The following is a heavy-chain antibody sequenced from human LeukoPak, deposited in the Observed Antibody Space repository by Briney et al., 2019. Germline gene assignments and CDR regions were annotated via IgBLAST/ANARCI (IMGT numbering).Heavy chain of an antibody. Sequence: GASVKVSCKASGGTFSSHAMNWVRQAPGQGLEWMGGVIPILDITDYAQNVQGRVTMTTDTSTNTAYMELRSLRSDDTAVYYCARVGGGNSRGTDAFDIWGQGTMVTVSS. CDR3: ARVGGGNSRGTDAFDI. D-gene: IGHD4-23*01. J-gene: IGHJ3*02. CDR2: VIPILDIT. V-gene: IGHV1-69*10. CDR1: GGTFSSHA.